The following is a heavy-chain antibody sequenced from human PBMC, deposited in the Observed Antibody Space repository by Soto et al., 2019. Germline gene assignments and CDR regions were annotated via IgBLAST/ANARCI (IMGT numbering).Heavy chain of an antibody. CDR2: MYPGESNI. J-gene: IGHJ4*03. Sequence: PGESLKISCKASVYSFTTYCIGWLRQMPVLGLEWMGTMYPGESNIRYSPSFRDQVTISADRSISTAYLKWSSLKASETAMYFCASAANNVNWFAEAFALWRKAKLVTVSS. D-gene: IGHD3-10*01. V-gene: IGHV5-51*01. CDR3: ASAANNVNWFAEAFAL. CDR1: VYSFTTYC.